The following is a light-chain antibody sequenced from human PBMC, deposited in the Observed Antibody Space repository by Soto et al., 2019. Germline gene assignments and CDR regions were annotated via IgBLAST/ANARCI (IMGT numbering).Light chain of an antibody. CDR3: LQANRVPLS. CDR2: AAS. V-gene: IGKV1-12*01. J-gene: IGKJ5*01. Sequence: DIQMTQSPSSVSASVVDRVTITFRASQGISTNLAWYQQNPGKAPRLLIYAASSLQSGVPPRFSGSGSGTDFTLTISSLHPEDFAIYFCLQANRVPLSFGQGTRLEIK. CDR1: QGISTN.